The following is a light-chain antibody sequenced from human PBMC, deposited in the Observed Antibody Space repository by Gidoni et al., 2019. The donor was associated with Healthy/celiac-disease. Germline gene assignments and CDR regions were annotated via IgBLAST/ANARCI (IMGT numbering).Light chain of an antibody. V-gene: IGLV5-45*03. J-gene: IGLJ2*01. CDR3: MIWHSSAVV. Sequence: AVLTQPSSLSASPVASASLTCTLRSGINVGTYRIYWYQQKPGSPPQYLLRYKSDSDKQQGSGVPSRFSGSKDASANAGILLISGLQSEDEADYYCMIWHSSAVVFGGGTKLTVL. CDR1: SGINVGTYR. CDR2: YKSDSDK.